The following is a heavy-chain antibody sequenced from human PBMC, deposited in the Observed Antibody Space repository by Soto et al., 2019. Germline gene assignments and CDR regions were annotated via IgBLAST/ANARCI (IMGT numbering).Heavy chain of an antibody. J-gene: IGHJ6*02. V-gene: IGHV1-8*01. CDR3: ARGTGTTRRYYYYGMDV. CDR1: GYTFTSYD. CDR2: MNPNSGNT. D-gene: IGHD1-7*01. Sequence: ASVKVSCKASGYTFTSYDINWVRQATGQGLEWMGWMNPNSGNTGYAQKFQGRVTMTRNTSISTAYMELSSPRSEDTAVYYCARGTGTTRRYYYYGMDVWGQGTTVTVSS.